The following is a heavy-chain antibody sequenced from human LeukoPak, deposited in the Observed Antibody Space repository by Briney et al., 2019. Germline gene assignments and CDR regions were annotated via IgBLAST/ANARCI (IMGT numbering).Heavy chain of an antibody. Sequence: ASVKVSCKASGYIFTGYYMHWVRQAPGQGLEWMGWINPNSGGTNYAQKFQGRVTMTRDTSISTAYMELSRLRSDDTAVYYCATVTSSSWGNWFDPWGQGTLVTVSS. CDR3: ATVTSSSWGNWFDP. V-gene: IGHV1-2*02. CDR1: GYIFTGYY. J-gene: IGHJ5*02. D-gene: IGHD6-13*01. CDR2: INPNSGGT.